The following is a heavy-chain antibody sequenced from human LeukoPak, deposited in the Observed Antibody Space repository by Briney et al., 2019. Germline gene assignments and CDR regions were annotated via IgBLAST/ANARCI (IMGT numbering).Heavy chain of an antibody. D-gene: IGHD3-22*01. CDR3: ARGTFHYYDSSGYGPPATGAFDI. CDR1: GFTFSAYE. V-gene: IGHV3-48*03. J-gene: IGHJ3*02. Sequence: GGSLRLSCAASGFTFSAYEMNWVRQAPGKGLEWVSYIGSSGSTVYYADSVKGRFTISRDNSKNTLYLQMNSLRAEDTAVYYCARGTFHYYDSSGYGPPATGAFDIWGQGTMVTVSS. CDR2: IGSSGSTV.